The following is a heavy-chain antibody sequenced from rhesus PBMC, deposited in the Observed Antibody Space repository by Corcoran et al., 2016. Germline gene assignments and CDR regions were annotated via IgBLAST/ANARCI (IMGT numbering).Heavy chain of an antibody. CDR1: GYSISSGYG. CDR3: ARAAGRGGLFGLPAWYFDL. Sequence: QLQLQESGPGLVKPSETLSLTCAVSGYSISSGYGWSWIRQPPGKGLGWIGYISYSGRTSYNPSLKSRVTISRATSKNQFSLKLSSVTAADTAVYYCARAAGRGGLFGLPAWYFDLWGPGTPITISS. D-gene: IGHD3-3*01. CDR2: ISYSGRT. J-gene: IGHJ2*01. V-gene: IGHV4-122*02.